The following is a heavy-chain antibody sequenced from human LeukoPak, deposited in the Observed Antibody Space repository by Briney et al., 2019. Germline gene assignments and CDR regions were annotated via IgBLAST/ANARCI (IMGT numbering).Heavy chain of an antibody. V-gene: IGHV3-74*01. D-gene: IGHD3-10*01. Sequence: GGSLRLSCAASGFTFSSYWMHWVRQAPGKGLVWVSRINSDGSSTSYADSVKGRFTISRDNSKNTLYLQMNSLKTEDTAVYYCAKRPYGSGSYTFDYWGQGSLVTVSS. CDR3: AKRPYGSGSYTFDY. CDR2: INSDGSST. CDR1: GFTFSSYW. J-gene: IGHJ4*02.